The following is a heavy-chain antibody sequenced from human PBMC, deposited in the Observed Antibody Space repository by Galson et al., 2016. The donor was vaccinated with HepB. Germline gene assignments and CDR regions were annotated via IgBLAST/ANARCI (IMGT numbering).Heavy chain of an antibody. CDR3: ARARVRRVQGVFYFDS. CDR1: GGSFSGYY. J-gene: IGHJ4*02. D-gene: IGHD3-10*01. CDR2: INHSGST. Sequence: SETLSLTCAVYGGSFSGYYWSWVRQPPGKGLEWIGEINHSGSTNYKLSLKGRVAISVDTSKNQFSLQMTSLTAADTAIYYCARARVRRVQGVFYFDSWGRGTLVSVSS. V-gene: IGHV4-34*01.